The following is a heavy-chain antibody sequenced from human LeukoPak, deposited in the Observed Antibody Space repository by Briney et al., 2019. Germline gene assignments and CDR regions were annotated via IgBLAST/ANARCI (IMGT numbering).Heavy chain of an antibody. D-gene: IGHD6-13*01. CDR1: GFTFSSYW. CDR3: AKDNNKYTSPGGIAAAGALY. Sequence: GGSLRLSCAASGFTFSSYWMSWVRQAPGKGLEWVANIKQDGSEKYYVDSVKGRFTISRDNAKNSLYLQMNSLRAEDTAVYYCAKDNNKYTSPGGIAAAGALYWGQGTLVTVSS. CDR2: IKQDGSEK. J-gene: IGHJ4*02. V-gene: IGHV3-7*01.